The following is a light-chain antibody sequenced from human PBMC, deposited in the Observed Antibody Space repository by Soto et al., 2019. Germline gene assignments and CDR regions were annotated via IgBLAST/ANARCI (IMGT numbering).Light chain of an antibody. V-gene: IGKV1-5*03. CDR1: QTISSW. CDR2: KAS. Sequence: DIQMTQSPSTLSGSVGDRVTITCRASQTISSWLAWYQQKPGKAPKLLIYKASTLKSGVPSRFSGSGSGTDFTLTISRLEPEDFALYFCQQYGSSAPITFGQGTRLEI. CDR3: QQYGSSAPIT. J-gene: IGKJ5*01.